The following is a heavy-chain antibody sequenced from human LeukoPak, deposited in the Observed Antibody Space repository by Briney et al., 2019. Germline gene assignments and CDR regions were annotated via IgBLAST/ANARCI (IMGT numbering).Heavy chain of an antibody. CDR3: ADLGSRD. V-gene: IGHV3-7*01. J-gene: IGHJ4*02. CDR2: TKDYGSDK. CDR1: GFTFSSAW. D-gene: IGHD3-16*01. Sequence: AGGSLRLSCAASGFTFSSAWMTWVRQAPGKGLEWVATTKDYGSDKYYVDSVKGRFTISRDNAKKSLWLQMNSLRVEDTAMYYCADLGSRDWGQGTLVTVSS.